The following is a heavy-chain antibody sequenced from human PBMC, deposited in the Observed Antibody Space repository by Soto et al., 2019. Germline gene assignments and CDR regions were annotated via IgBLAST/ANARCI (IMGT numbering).Heavy chain of an antibody. V-gene: IGHV3-23*01. D-gene: IGHD6-6*01. Sequence: GGSLRLSCAASGFTFSSYAMSWVRQAPGKGLEWVSAISGSGGSTYYADSVKGRFTISRDNSKNTLYLQMNSLRAEDTAVYYCVKSKIIAARPNYYYGMDVWGQGTTVTVSS. CDR1: GFTFSSYA. CDR3: VKSKIIAARPNYYYGMDV. J-gene: IGHJ6*02. CDR2: ISGSGGST.